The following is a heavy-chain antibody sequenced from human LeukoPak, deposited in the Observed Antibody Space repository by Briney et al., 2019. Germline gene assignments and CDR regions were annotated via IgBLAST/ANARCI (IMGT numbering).Heavy chain of an antibody. CDR1: GFTFSSYG. CDR3: GGGSCSSTSCYLEDI. CDR2: ISYDGSNK. Sequence: GRSLRLSCAASGFTFSSYGMHWVRQAPGKGLEWVAVISYDGSNKYYADSVKGRFSISRDNSKNTLYLQMNSLRAEDTAVYYCGGGSCSSTSCYLEDIWCQGTMVTVSS. D-gene: IGHD2-2*01. V-gene: IGHV3-30*03. J-gene: IGHJ3*02.